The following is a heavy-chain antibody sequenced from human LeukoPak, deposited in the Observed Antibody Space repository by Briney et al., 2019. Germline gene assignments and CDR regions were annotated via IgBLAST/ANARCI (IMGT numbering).Heavy chain of an antibody. D-gene: IGHD1-26*01. CDR3: ARDLPPLIVGADNWFDP. V-gene: IGHV1-18*01. Sequence: GASVKVSCKASGYTFTSYGISWVRQAPGQGLEWMGWISAYNGNTNYAQKLQGRVTMTTDTSTSTAYMELRSLRSDDTAVYYCARDLPPLIVGADNWFDPWGQGTLVTVSS. CDR1: GYTFTSYG. J-gene: IGHJ5*02. CDR2: ISAYNGNT.